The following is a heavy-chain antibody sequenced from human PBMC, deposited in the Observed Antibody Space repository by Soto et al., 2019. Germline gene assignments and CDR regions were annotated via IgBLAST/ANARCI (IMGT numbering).Heavy chain of an antibody. D-gene: IGHD1-26*01. CDR3: AKMVGATLVDY. CDR1: GASIITRSDAW. J-gene: IGHJ4*02. Sequence: QVQLQESGPGLVKPSGTLSLTCTVSGASIITRSDAWWSWVRQPPGKGLEWIGEIYNSGSTNYNPSLKGRVTMSVDKSKNQFSLRLSSVTAADTAVYYCAKMVGATLVDYWGQGTLVTVSS. V-gene: IGHV4-4*02. CDR2: IYNSGST.